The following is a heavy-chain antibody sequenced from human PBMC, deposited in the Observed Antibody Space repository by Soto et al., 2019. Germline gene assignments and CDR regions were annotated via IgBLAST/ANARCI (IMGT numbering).Heavy chain of an antibody. CDR2: INHSGST. CDR3: ASVAGSYFRL. D-gene: IGHD3-10*01. V-gene: IGHV4-34*01. J-gene: IGHJ4*02. Sequence: SETLSLTCAVYGGSFSGYNWSWIRQPPGKGLEWIGEINHSGSTNYNPSLKSRVTISVDTSRNQFSLKLSSVTAADTAVYYCASVAGSYFRLWGQGTLVTASS. CDR1: GGSFSGYN.